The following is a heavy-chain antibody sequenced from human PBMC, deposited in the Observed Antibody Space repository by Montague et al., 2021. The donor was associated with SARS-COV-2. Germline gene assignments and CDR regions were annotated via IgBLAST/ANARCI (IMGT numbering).Heavy chain of an antibody. CDR2: INWNGNSR. CDR3: AAATYGSIAY. Sequence: SLRLSCAASGFTFLDCAMHWVRQAPGKGLEWVSGINWNGNSRGYADSVKGRFTISRDNAANSLFLQMSSLRPEDTALYYCAAATYGSIAYWGQGNLVTVSS. CDR1: GFTFLDCA. V-gene: IGHV3-9*01. D-gene: IGHD3-10*01. J-gene: IGHJ4*02.